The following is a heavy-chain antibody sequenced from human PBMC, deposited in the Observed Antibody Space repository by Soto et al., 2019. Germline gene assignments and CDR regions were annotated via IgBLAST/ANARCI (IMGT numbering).Heavy chain of an antibody. J-gene: IGHJ4*02. V-gene: IGHV3-30*18. CDR3: AKERRELRYFDWPEVYFDY. CDR1: GFTLSSYG. CDR2: ISYDGSNK. Sequence: GGSLRLSCAASGFTLSSYGMHWVRQAPGKGLEWVAVISYDGSNKYYADSVKGRFTISRDNSKNTLYLQMNSLRAEDTAVYYCAKERRELRYFDWPEVYFDYWGQGTLVTVSS. D-gene: IGHD3-9*01.